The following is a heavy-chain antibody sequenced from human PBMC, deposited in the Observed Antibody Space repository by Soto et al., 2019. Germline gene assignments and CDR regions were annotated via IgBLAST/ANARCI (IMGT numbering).Heavy chain of an antibody. CDR2: ISGYNGNT. J-gene: IGHJ6*02. V-gene: IGHV1-18*01. CDR3: AREGQAPYYYYGMDV. Sequence: GASVKVSCKASGYTFTNYGFSWVRQAPGQGLERKGWISGYNGNTKYAEKFQGRVTMTTDTSTSTAHMELRSLSSDDTAVYYCAREGQAPYYYYGMDVWGQGTAVTVSS. CDR1: GYTFTNYG.